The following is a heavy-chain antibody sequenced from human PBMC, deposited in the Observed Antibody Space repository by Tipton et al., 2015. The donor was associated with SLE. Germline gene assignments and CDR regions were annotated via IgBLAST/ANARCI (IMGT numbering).Heavy chain of an antibody. CDR1: GFTFSSYS. J-gene: IGHJ4*02. CDR2: ISSSSSYI. Sequence: SLRLSCAASGFTFSSYSMNWVRQAPGKGLEWVSSISSSSSYIYYADSVKGRFTISRDNAKNSLYLQMNSLRAEDTAVYYCAKERAELLWFGELMDYWGQGTLVTVSS. V-gene: IGHV3-21*01. CDR3: AKERAELLWFGELMDY. D-gene: IGHD3-10*01.